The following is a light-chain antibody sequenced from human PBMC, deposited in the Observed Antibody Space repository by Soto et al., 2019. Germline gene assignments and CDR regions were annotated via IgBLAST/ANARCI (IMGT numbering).Light chain of an antibody. CDR1: QSLVHSDGNTY. Sequence: DIVLTQTPLASPVTLGQPASISCRSSQSLVHSDGNTYLTCLQQRPGQPPGLLISMISTRFSGVTDRFSGTGAGTYFTMKISRVEVDDVGVYYYKQAKHAYTFGQGTKLEIK. V-gene: IGKV2-24*01. CDR2: MIS. CDR3: KQAKHAYT. J-gene: IGKJ2*01.